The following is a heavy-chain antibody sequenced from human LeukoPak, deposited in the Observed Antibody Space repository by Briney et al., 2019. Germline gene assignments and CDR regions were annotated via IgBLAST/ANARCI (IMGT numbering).Heavy chain of an antibody. CDR3: ARSCSSTSCFYYFDY. J-gene: IGHJ4*02. D-gene: IGHD2-2*01. V-gene: IGHV1-69*05. Sequence: SVKVSCKASGGTFSSYAISWVRQAPGQGLEWMGRIIPIFGTANYAQKFQGRVTITTDESTSTAYMELSSLRSEDTAVYYCARSCSSTSCFYYFDYWGQGTLVTVSS. CDR2: IIPIFGTA. CDR1: GGTFSSYA.